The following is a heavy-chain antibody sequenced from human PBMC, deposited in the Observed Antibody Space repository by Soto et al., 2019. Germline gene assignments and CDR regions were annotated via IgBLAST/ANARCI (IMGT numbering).Heavy chain of an antibody. CDR2: TRNKANRYTT. CDR3: ARSSGSYRYFDL. Sequence: EVQLVESGGGLVQPGGSLRLSCAASGFTFSDPYMDWARQAPGKGLEWVGRTRNKANRYTTEYAASVKGRFTISRDDSKSSLYLQMNSLTTEDTAVYYCARSSGSYRYFDLWGRGTLVTVSS. J-gene: IGHJ2*01. CDR1: GFTFSDPY. D-gene: IGHD1-26*01. V-gene: IGHV3-72*01.